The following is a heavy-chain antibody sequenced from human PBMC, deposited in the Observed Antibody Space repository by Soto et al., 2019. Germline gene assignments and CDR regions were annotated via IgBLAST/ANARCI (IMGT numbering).Heavy chain of an antibody. CDR3: ARGGIGGATPGFWGPYYSGRDV. D-gene: IGHD1-26*01. J-gene: IGHJ6*02. V-gene: IGHV5-51*01. CDR2: IYPGDSDT. CDR1: GYSFTSYW. Sequence: PGESLKISCKGSGYSFTSYWIGWVRQMPGKGLEWMGIIYPGDSDTRYSPSFQGQVTISADKSISTAYLQWSSLKASDTAMYYCARGGIGGATPGFWGPYYSGRDVGGQGTRVTVPS.